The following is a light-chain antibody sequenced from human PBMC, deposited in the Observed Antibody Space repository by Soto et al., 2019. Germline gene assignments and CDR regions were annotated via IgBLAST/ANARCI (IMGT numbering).Light chain of an antibody. Sequence: EIVMTQSPATLSVSPGERATLSCRASQSVSSNLAWYQQKPGQAPRLLIYDASTSATGIPARFSGSGSGTESTLTISGLQSEDFAVYYCQQDNNWTVTFGTATKVDIK. CDR3: QQDNNWTVT. CDR1: QSVSSN. V-gene: IGKV3-15*01. J-gene: IGKJ3*01. CDR2: DAS.